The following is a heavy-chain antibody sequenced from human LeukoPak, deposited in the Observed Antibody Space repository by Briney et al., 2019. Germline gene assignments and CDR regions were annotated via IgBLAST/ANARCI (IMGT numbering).Heavy chain of an antibody. CDR2: ISYDGSNK. CDR1: GFTFSSYG. J-gene: IGHJ5*02. CDR3: AKARSGGYNWFDP. D-gene: IGHD3-3*01. V-gene: IGHV3-30*18. Sequence: GRSLRLSCAASGFTFSSYGMHWVRQAPGKGLEWVAVISYDGSNKYYGDSVKGRFTISRDNSKNTLYLQMNSLRAEDTAVYYCAKARSGGYNWFDPWGQGTLVTVSS.